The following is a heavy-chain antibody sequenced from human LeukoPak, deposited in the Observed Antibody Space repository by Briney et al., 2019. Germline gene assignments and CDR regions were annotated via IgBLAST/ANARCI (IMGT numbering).Heavy chain of an antibody. J-gene: IGHJ4*02. V-gene: IGHV3-49*04. CDR2: IRSNSYGGTA. Sequence: PGGSLRLSCIASGFTFGDYAMSWVRQAPGKGLEWVRFIRSNSYGGTADYAASVKGRFSISRDDSKSIAYLQMNSLKTEDTAVYYCTTDAESRYYDSSGYPYWGQGTLVTVSS. CDR3: TTDAESRYYDSSGYPY. CDR1: GFTFGDYA. D-gene: IGHD3-22*01.